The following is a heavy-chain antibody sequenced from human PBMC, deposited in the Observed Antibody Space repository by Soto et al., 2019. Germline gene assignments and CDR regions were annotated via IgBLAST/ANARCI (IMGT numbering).Heavy chain of an antibody. J-gene: IGHJ6*03. Sequence: GGSLRLSCAASGFTFSSYAMSWVRQAPGKGLEWVSAISGSGGSTYYADSVKGRFTISRDNSKNTLYLQMNSLRAEDTAVYYCAKGQRKDGYCSSTSCYQTTNYYYYYMDVWGKGTTVTVSS. CDR3: AKGQRKDGYCSSTSCYQTTNYYYYYMDV. D-gene: IGHD2-2*01. CDR1: GFTFSSYA. CDR2: ISGSGGST. V-gene: IGHV3-23*01.